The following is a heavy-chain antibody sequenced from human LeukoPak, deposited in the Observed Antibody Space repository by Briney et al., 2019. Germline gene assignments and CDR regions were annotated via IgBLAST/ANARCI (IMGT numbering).Heavy chain of an antibody. D-gene: IGHD2-15*01. V-gene: IGHV1-2*02. CDR3: ARVPERPLQYCSGGSCYSEYFQH. CDR2: INPNSGGT. CDR1: GYTFTSYG. J-gene: IGHJ1*01. Sequence: ASVKVSCKASGYTFTSYGISWVRQAPGQGLEWMGWINPNSGGTNYAQKFQGRVTMTRDTSISTAYMELSRLRSDDTAVYYCARVPERPLQYCSGGSCYSEYFQHWGQGTLVTVSS.